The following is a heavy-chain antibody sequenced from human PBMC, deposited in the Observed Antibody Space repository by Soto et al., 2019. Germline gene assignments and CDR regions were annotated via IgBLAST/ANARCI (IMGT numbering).Heavy chain of an antibody. V-gene: IGHV4-59*08. CDR3: ARGLRDSSWYFDY. J-gene: IGHJ4*02. CDR2: IYYSGSA. CDR1: GGSISSYY. Sequence: QVQLQESGPGLVKPSETLSLTCTVSGGSISSYYWSWIRQPPGKGLEWIGYIYYSGSANSNPSLKSRVTISVDTSKNQFSLKLSSVTAADTAVYYCARGLRDSSWYFDYWGQGTLVTVSS. D-gene: IGHD6-13*01.